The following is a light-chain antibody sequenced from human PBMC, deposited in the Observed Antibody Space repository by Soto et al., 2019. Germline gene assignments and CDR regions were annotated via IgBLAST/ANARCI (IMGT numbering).Light chain of an antibody. CDR1: QSVSSN. CDR3: QHYNSYSEA. Sequence: EIVMTQSPAALSVSPGGRCTRSCRASQSVSSNLAWYQQKPGQAPRLLIYGASTRATGIPARFSGSGSGTEFTLTISSLQPDDFATYYCQHYNSYSEAFGQGTKVDIK. CDR2: GAS. J-gene: IGKJ1*01. V-gene: IGKV3-15*01.